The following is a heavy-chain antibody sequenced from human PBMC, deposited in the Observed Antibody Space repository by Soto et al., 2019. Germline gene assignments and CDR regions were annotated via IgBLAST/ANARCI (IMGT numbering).Heavy chain of an antibody. V-gene: IGHV1-69*02. CDR1: GGTFNFYS. D-gene: IGHD3-10*01. Sequence: QVQLVQSGAEVKKPGSSVKVSCTASGGTFNFYSISWVRQAPGHGLEWVGRVIPMVGMSEYAQKFQGRVTITADKSTSTADMNLRSLRSEDTAVYYCATNYGSGSAHFDYWGQGTLITVSS. CDR2: VIPMVGMS. J-gene: IGHJ4*02. CDR3: ATNYGSGSAHFDY.